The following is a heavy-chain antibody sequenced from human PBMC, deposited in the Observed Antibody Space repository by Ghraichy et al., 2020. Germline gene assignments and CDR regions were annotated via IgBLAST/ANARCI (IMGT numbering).Heavy chain of an antibody. CDR2: ISGSGGST. D-gene: IGHD6-13*01. J-gene: IGHJ6*02. CDR1: GFTFSSYA. CDR3: AKDLSGIATAGIPYYYYGWDV. V-gene: IGHV3-23*01. Sequence: GESLNISCAASGFTFSSYAMSWVRQAPGKGLEWVSAISGSGGSTYYADSVKGRFTISRDNSRSTLYLQMNSLRAEDTAVYYCAKDLSGIATAGIPYYYYGWDVWGQGTTVTVSS.